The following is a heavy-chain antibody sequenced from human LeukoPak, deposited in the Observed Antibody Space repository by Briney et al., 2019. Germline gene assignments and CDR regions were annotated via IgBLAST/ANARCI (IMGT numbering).Heavy chain of an antibody. CDR1: GGSISSYY. J-gene: IGHJ5*02. Sequence: PSETLSLTCTVSGGSISSYYWSWIRQPPGKGLEWIGYIYYSGSTSYNPSLKSRVTISVDTSKNQFSLKLSSVTAADTAVYYCARGQGSGSPINPWGQGTLVTVSS. V-gene: IGHV4-59*01. CDR3: ARGQGSGSPINP. D-gene: IGHD3-10*01. CDR2: IYYSGST.